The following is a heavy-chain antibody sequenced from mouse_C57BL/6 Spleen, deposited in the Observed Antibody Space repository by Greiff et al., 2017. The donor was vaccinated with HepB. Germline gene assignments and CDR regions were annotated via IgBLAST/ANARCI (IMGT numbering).Heavy chain of an antibody. V-gene: IGHV14-4*01. CDR3: TTNRQLSLPFAY. CDR1: GFNIKDDY. J-gene: IGHJ3*01. D-gene: IGHD3-2*02. Sequence: EVQLQQSGAELVRPGASVKLSCTASGFNIKDDYMHWVKQRPEQGLEWIGWIDPENGDTEYASKFQGKATITADTASNTAYLQLSSLTSEDTAVYYCTTNRQLSLPFAYWGQGTLVTVSA. CDR2: IDPENGDT.